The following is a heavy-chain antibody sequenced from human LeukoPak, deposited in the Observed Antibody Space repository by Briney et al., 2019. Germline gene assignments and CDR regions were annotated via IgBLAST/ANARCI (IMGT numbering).Heavy chain of an antibody. CDR1: GFTFNHYW. CDR3: AREDMWAFDI. V-gene: IGHV3-7*01. Sequence: GGSLRLSCAASGFTFNHYWMSWVRQAPGKGLEWVANLKPDGSDKYYVDSVKGRFTISRDNAKNSLYLQMNSLRAEDTAVYYCAREDMWAFDIWGQGTMVTVSS. CDR2: LKPDGSDK. J-gene: IGHJ3*02. D-gene: IGHD2-15*01.